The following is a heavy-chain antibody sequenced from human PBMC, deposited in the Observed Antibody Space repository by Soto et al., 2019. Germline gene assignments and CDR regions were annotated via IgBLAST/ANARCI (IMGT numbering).Heavy chain of an antibody. CDR3: ARDRIVVVPAATLNYYYYGMDV. J-gene: IGHJ6*02. Sequence: LRLSCAASGFTVSSNYMSWVRQAPGKGLEWVSVIYSGGSTYYADSVKGRFTISRDNSKNTLYLQMNSLRAEDTAVYYCARDRIVVVPAATLNYYYYGMDVWGQGTTVTVSS. V-gene: IGHV3-53*01. CDR2: IYSGGST. D-gene: IGHD2-2*01. CDR1: GFTVSSNY.